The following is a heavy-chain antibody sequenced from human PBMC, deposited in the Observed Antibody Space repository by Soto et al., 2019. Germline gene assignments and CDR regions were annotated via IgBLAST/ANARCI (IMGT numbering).Heavy chain of an antibody. CDR2: IWYDGSNK. CDR3: ARDVSMGSSSGWYGGFGYYYYGMDV. V-gene: IGHV3-33*08. J-gene: IGHJ6*02. Sequence: PGGSLRLSCAASGYPFSSYCMHWVRQAPGKGLEWVAVIWYDGSNKYYADSVKGRFTISRDNSKNTLYLQMNSLRAEDTAVYYCARDVSMGSSSGWYGGFGYYYYGMDVWGQGTTVTVSS. CDR1: GYPFSSYC. D-gene: IGHD6-19*01.